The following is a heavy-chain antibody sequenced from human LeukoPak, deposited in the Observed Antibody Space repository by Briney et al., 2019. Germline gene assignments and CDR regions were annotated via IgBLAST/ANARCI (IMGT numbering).Heavy chain of an antibody. CDR1: GGTFSSYA. V-gene: IGHV1-69*13. D-gene: IGHD6-13*01. Sequence: ASVKVSCKASGGTFSSYAISWVRQAPGQGLEWMGGIIPIFGTANYAQKFQGRVTITADESTCTAYMELSSLRSEDTAVYYCARDRGSGWAAAGTLELDYWGQGTLVTVSS. J-gene: IGHJ4*02. CDR3: ARDRGSGWAAAGTLELDY. CDR2: IIPIFGTA.